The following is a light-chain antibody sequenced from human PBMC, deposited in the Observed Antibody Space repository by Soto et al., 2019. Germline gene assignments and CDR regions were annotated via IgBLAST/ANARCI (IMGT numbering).Light chain of an antibody. CDR3: QQYGSSPPIT. CDR2: GAS. Sequence: EIVLTQSPGTLSLSPGERATLSCRASQSVSSSYLAWYQQKPGQAPRLLIYGASNRATGIPDRFSGSGSGTDFTLTISRLEPKDFAVYYWQQYGSSPPITFGQGTRLEIK. CDR1: QSVSSSY. V-gene: IGKV3-20*01. J-gene: IGKJ5*01.